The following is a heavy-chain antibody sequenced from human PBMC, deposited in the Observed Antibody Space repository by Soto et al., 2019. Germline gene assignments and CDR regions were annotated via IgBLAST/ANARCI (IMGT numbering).Heavy chain of an antibody. Sequence: PGESLKISCKGSGYSFNNNWIGWVRQMPGKGLEWMGIIYPGDSDSRYSPSFQGQVTMSVDKSISTAYLQWSSLKASDTAMYYCAKRDISGFPDYWGQGTLVTVSS. J-gene: IGHJ4*02. CDR2: IYPGDSDS. D-gene: IGHD3-22*01. CDR3: AKRDISGFPDY. V-gene: IGHV5-51*01. CDR1: GYSFNNNW.